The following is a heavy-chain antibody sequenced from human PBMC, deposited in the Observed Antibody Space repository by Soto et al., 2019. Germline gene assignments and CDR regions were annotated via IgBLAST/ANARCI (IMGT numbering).Heavy chain of an antibody. V-gene: IGHV3-23*01. CDR3: AKGIYSGYGPFDY. D-gene: IGHD5-12*01. CDR1: GFTFSSYA. J-gene: IGHJ4*02. Sequence: EVQLLESGGGLVQPGGSLRLSCAASGFTFSSYAMSWVRQAPGKGLEWVSAISGSGGSTYYADPVKGRFTISRDNSKNTLYLQMNSLRAEDTAVYYCAKGIYSGYGPFDYWGQGTLVTVSS. CDR2: ISGSGGST.